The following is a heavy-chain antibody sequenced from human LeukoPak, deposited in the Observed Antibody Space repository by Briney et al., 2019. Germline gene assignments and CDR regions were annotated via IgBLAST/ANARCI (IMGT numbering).Heavy chain of an antibody. D-gene: IGHD2-15*01. CDR3: ARAYCSGASCQPDY. Sequence: WASVTVSCKASGYTFTSYAMHWVRQAPGQRLEWMGWINAGNGNIKYSQKFQGRVTITRDTSASTAYMELSSLRSEDTAGYYCARAYCSGASCQPDYWGQGTLVTVSS. CDR1: GYTFTSYA. V-gene: IGHV1-3*01. CDR2: INAGNGNI. J-gene: IGHJ4*02.